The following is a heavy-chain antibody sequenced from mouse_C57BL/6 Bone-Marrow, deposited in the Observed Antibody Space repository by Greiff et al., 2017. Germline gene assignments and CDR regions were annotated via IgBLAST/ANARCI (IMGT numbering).Heavy chain of an antibody. Sequence: QVQLQQPGAELVMPGASVKLSCKASGYTFTSYWMHWVKQRPGQGLEWIGEIDPSDSYTNYNQKFKGKSTLTVDKSSSTAYMQLSSLTSEDSAVDYGAREPDYHGDFDVWGTGTTVTVSS. CDR1: GYTFTSYW. J-gene: IGHJ1*03. CDR3: AREPDYHGDFDV. D-gene: IGHD1-1*01. V-gene: IGHV1-69*01. CDR2: IDPSDSYT.